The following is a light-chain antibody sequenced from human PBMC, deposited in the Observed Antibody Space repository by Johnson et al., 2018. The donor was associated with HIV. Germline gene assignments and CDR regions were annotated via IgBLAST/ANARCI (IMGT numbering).Light chain of an antibody. J-gene: IGLJ1*01. V-gene: IGLV1-51*01. Sequence: QFVLTQPPSVSVAPGQRVNISCSGNSSNIENYFVSWYQQLPGTAPKLLIYDNNKRPSGIPDRFSGSKSGTSATLGITGLQTGDEADYYCGTWDSSLSAVYVFGTGTKVTVL. CDR2: DNN. CDR3: GTWDSSLSAVYV. CDR1: SSNIENYF.